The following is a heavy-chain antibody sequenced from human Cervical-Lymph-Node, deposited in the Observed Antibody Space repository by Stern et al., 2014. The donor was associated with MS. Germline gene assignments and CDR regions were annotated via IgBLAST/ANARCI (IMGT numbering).Heavy chain of an antibody. Sequence: VQLVESGPGLVKPSETLSLTCTVSGDSISSNYWSWIRQPPGKGLEWIGYLYYSGNTNSNPPLTSRVTTSVDTSKNQFSLSLTSVTAADTAVYYCARHGPPRRRDDSNHPNFDYWGPGTLVAVSS. CDR3: ARHGPPRRRDDSNHPNFDY. J-gene: IGHJ4*02. CDR1: GDSISSNY. V-gene: IGHV4-59*08. D-gene: IGHD5-24*01. CDR2: LYYSGNT.